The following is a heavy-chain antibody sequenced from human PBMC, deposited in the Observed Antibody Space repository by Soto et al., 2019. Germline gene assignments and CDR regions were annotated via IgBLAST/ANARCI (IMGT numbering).Heavy chain of an antibody. CDR2: FDPEDGET. CDR1: GYTLTELS. D-gene: IGHD3-22*01. Sequence: ASGKVSCKVSGYTLTELSMHWVRQAPGKGLEWMGGFDPEDGETIYAQKFQGRVTMTEDTSTDTAYMELSSLRYEDTAVYYCATPKSYMIDGFDYWGQGTLVTVSS. V-gene: IGHV1-24*01. J-gene: IGHJ4*02. CDR3: ATPKSYMIDGFDY.